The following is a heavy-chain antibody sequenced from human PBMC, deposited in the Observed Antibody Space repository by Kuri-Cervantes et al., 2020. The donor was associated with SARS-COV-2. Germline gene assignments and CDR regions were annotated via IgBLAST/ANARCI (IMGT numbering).Heavy chain of an antibody. CDR1: GGTFSSYA. CDR3: ASGYSSGSHYYYYYMDV. Sequence: SVKVSCKASGGTFSSYAISWVRQAPGQGLEWMGRIIPIFGTANYAQKFQGRVTITADESTGTAYMELSSLRSEDTAVYYCASGYSSGSHYYYYYMDVRGKGTTVTVSS. CDR2: IIPIFGTA. J-gene: IGHJ6*03. D-gene: IGHD6-19*01. V-gene: IGHV1-69*13.